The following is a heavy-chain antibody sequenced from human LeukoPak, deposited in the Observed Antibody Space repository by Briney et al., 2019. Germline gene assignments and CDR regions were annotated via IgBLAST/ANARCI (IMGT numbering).Heavy chain of an antibody. J-gene: IGHJ4*02. CDR3: ARLPDYYSSHGAPG. Sequence: SETLSLTCTVSGGSISIYYWSWIRQPPGKGLVWLGYNCYSGSTNYNPSLKSRVNKSEDPFQNQFSLTLRSVTTRDQAVYYFARLPDYYSSHGAPGWGQGTLVTVSS. CDR2: NCYSGST. D-gene: IGHD3-10*01. CDR1: GGSISIYY. V-gene: IGHV4-59*08.